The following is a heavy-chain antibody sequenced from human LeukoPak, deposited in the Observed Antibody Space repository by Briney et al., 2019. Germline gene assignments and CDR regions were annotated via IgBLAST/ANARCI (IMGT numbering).Heavy chain of an antibody. CDR2: MFTSGTT. J-gene: IGHJ6*02. D-gene: IGHD3-22*01. V-gene: IGHV4-4*07. Sequence: PSETLSLTCTVSGGSISSYYWSWIRQPAGKEPEWIGRMFTSGTTSYNPSLKSRVTISGDTSKNQFSLKLSSVTAADTAVYYCARAMYYYDSSGYYYLGEYYYYGMDVWGQGTTVTVSS. CDR1: GGSISSYY. CDR3: ARAMYYYDSSGYYYLGEYYYYGMDV.